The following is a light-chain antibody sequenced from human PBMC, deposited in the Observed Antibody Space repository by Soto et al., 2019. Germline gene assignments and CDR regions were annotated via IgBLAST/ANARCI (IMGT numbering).Light chain of an antibody. CDR1: QSISSW. J-gene: IGKJ2*01. V-gene: IGKV1-5*03. CDR2: KAS. Sequence: DIQMTQSPSTLSASVGDRVTITCRASQSISSWLAWYQQKPGKAPKLLIYKASSLERGVPATFSGSGSGTEFTLTISGLQPDAFATYYCQQYNSYPYTFGQGTKLEIK. CDR3: QQYNSYPYT.